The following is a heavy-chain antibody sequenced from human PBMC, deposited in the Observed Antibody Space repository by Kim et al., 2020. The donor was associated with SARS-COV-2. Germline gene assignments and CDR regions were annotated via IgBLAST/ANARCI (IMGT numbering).Heavy chain of an antibody. D-gene: IGHD6-6*01. J-gene: IGHJ4*02. Sequence: ESVKGRFTISRDNSKNTLYLQMNSLRAEDTAVYYCAKDRGQGYSSSYFDYWGQGTLVTVSS. CDR3: AKDRGQGYSSSYFDY. V-gene: IGHV3-30*02.